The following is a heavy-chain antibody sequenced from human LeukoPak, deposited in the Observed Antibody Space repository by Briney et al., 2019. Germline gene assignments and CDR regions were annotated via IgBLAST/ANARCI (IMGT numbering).Heavy chain of an antibody. CDR3: AKVRRTSIFGEVTYPIDY. V-gene: IGHV3-30*02. Sequence: GGSLRLSCAVSGFTFSTYDMHWVRQAPGKGLEWVASIRYDGRNRYYAGSVRGRCTISKDNSRNTLHLLVNNLKPDDTAVYYCAKVRRTSIFGEVTYPIDYWGQGTLVTVSS. CDR1: GFTFSTYD. CDR2: IRYDGRNR. J-gene: IGHJ4*02. D-gene: IGHD3-3*02.